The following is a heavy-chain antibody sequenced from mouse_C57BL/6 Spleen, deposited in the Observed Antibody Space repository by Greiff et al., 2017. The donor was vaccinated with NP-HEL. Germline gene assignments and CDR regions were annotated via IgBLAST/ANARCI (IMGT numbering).Heavy chain of an antibody. CDR2: IYPGDGDT. Sequence: QVQLQQSGPELVKPGASVKISCKASGYAFSSSWMNWVKQRPGKGLEWIGRIYPGDGDTNYNGKFKGKATLTADKSSSTAYMQLSSLTSEDSAVYFWARSGMVTSYWYFDVWGTGTTVTVSS. CDR1: GYAFSSSW. V-gene: IGHV1-82*01. D-gene: IGHD2-3*01. CDR3: ARSGMVTSYWYFDV. J-gene: IGHJ1*03.